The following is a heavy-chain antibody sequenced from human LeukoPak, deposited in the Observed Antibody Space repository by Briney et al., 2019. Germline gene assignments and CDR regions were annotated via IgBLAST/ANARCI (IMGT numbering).Heavy chain of an antibody. CDR2: IATYNGNT. J-gene: IGHJ4*02. V-gene: IGHV1-18*01. CDR3: VREAWTTWLANPQRYFER. Sequence: GASVKVSCRASGYTFSQYGISWVRQAPGQGLERMGWIATYNGNTNSAPKFQGRVTMTRDTSTSTAYMELRGLRSDDTAVYYCVREAWTTWLANPQRYFERWGQGTLVTVSS. D-gene: IGHD5-12*01. CDR1: GYTFSQYG.